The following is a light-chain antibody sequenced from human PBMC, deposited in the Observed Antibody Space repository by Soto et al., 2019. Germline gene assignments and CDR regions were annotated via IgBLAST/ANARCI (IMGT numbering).Light chain of an antibody. Sequence: DIQMTQSPSALSASVGDTVTITCRASQSFSSWLAWYQQKPGKAPKLLIHDASSLESGVPSRFSGSGSGTEYTLTISGLQPDDFATYYCQQYDTYPRTFGQGTKVEI. J-gene: IGKJ1*01. CDR3: QQYDTYPRT. CDR2: DAS. CDR1: QSFSSW. V-gene: IGKV1-5*01.